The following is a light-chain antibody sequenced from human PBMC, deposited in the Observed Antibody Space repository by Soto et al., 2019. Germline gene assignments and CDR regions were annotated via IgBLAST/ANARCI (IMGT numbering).Light chain of an antibody. CDR3: QQHSNSPWT. CDR2: AVS. CDR1: QTISNNY. Sequence: EIVLTQSPGTLTLSPGESAALSCRASQTISNNYLVWYRQKPGQAPRLLIYAVSSRAAGIPDRFSGSGSGTYFALTIARLEPEDSAVYYCQQHSNSPWTFGHGTRVEI. V-gene: IGKV3-20*01. J-gene: IGKJ1*01.